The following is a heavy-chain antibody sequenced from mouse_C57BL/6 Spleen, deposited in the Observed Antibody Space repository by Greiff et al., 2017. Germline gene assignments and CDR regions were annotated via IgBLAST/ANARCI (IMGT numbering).Heavy chain of an antibody. V-gene: IGHV1-52*01. CDR1: GYTFTSYW. CDR2: IDPSDSET. Sequence: VQLQQPGAELVRPGSSVKLSCKASGYTFTSYWMHWVKQRPIQGLEWIGNIDPSDSETHYNQKFKDKATLTVDKSSSTAYIQLSSLTSADSAVYYCASSDYYGSSPYYFDYWGQGTTLTVSS. D-gene: IGHD1-1*01. J-gene: IGHJ2*01. CDR3: ASSDYYGSSPYYFDY.